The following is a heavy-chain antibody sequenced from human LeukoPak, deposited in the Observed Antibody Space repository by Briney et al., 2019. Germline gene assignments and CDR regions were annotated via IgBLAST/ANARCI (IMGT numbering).Heavy chain of an antibody. CDR1: GFTFSSYA. V-gene: IGHV3-30-3*01. Sequence: QPGGSLRLSCAASGFTFSSYAMHGVRQAPGRGLEGVAVISYDGSNKYYADSVKGRFTISRDNSKNTLYLQMNSLRPEDTAVYFCAREHYGDLYFDYWGQGTLVTVSS. CDR2: ISYDGSNK. D-gene: IGHD4-17*01. J-gene: IGHJ4*02. CDR3: AREHYGDLYFDY.